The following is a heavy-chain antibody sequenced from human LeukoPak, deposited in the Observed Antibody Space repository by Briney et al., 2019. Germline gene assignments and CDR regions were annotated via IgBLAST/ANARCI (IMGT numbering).Heavy chain of an antibody. CDR2: INACNGDT. V-gene: IGHV1-18*04. D-gene: IGHD6-25*01. CDR1: GYTFNTYG. CDR3: ARDGSGHWFDP. J-gene: IGHJ5*02. Sequence: VASVKVSCKASGYTFNTYGISWVRQAPGQGLEWMGWINACNGDTNHAQKFQGRVTMTTDTSTTTAYMELGSLRSDDTAVYYCARDGSGHWFDPWGQGTLVTVSS.